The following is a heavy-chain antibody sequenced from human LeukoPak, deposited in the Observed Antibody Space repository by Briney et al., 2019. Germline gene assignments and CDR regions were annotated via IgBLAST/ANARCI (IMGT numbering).Heavy chain of an antibody. D-gene: IGHD3-3*01. J-gene: IGHJ6*03. CDR1: GFTFSGSA. V-gene: IGHV3-73*01. CDR2: IRSKANSYAT. CDR3: TRHALTPIFGGEYYYYMDV. Sequence: GESLKISCAASGFTFSGSAMHWVRQASGKGLEWVGRIRSKANSYATAYAASVKGRFTISRDDSKNTAYLQVNSLKTEDTAVYYCTRHALTPIFGGEYYYYMDVWGKGTTVTVSS.